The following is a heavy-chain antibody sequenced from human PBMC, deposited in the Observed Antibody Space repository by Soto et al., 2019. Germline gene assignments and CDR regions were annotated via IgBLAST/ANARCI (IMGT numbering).Heavy chain of an antibody. J-gene: IGHJ3*02. CDR2: INAGSGNT. D-gene: IGHD3-3*02. Sequence: ASVKVSCKATGYTFSAYTMNWVRQAPGQSLEWMGWINAGSGNTKYSQNFQGRVSITRDTSASTVYMELTGLASEDTAVYYCARDTETLGPRANDALDIWGQGTMVTVSS. CDR1: GYTFSAYT. CDR3: ARDTETLGPRANDALDI. V-gene: IGHV1-3*01.